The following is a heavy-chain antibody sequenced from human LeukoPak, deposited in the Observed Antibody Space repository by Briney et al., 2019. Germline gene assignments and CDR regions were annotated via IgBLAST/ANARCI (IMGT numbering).Heavy chain of an antibody. J-gene: IGHJ4*02. CDR1: GFTFSSCG. V-gene: IGHV3-21*01. Sequence: GGSLRLSCTASGFTFSSCGFNWVRQAPGKGLEWVSSIGPTGTDRYYADSVRGRFTISRDNAKNSMYLQMDSLRDEDTAVYYCATETIGRHYDYWGQGTLLTVSS. CDR3: ATETIGRHYDY. CDR2: IGPTGTDR. D-gene: IGHD1-14*01.